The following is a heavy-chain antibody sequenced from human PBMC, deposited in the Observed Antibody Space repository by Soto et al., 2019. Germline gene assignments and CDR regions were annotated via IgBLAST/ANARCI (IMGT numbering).Heavy chain of an antibody. J-gene: IGHJ4*02. CDR3: ARKGAHYFDS. CDR2: TYYRSKWYN. D-gene: IGHD3-16*01. V-gene: IGHV6-1*01. CDR1: GDSVSSKNAA. Sequence: PSQTLSLTCAISGDSVSSKNAAWSWIRQAPSRGLEWLGRTYYRSKWYNEYAVSVKSRISINPDTSKNQFSLQLNSVTPEDTAVYYCARKGAHYFDSWGQGTLVTVSS.